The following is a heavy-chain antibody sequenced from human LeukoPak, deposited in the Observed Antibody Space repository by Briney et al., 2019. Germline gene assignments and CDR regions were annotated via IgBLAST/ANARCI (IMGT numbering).Heavy chain of an antibody. CDR2: IFYSGGT. D-gene: IGHD1-26*01. CDR3: AKDREWELPYYFDY. Sequence: SETLSLTCTVSGGSINTPNYYWGWIRQTPGKGLEWIGNIFYSGGTYYSPSLTSRVTISLDTSRNQFSLKLNSVTAADTAVYYCAKDREWELPYYFDYWGQGTLVTVSS. V-gene: IGHV4-39*07. J-gene: IGHJ4*02. CDR1: GGSINTPNYY.